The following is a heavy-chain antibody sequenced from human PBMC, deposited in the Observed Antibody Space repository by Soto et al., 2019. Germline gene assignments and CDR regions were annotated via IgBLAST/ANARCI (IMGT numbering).Heavy chain of an antibody. CDR2: NIPICGTA. V-gene: IGHV1-69*01. CDR3: VRDIIVVIGPATANSGMDV. CDR1: GGTFSTYG. D-gene: IGHD2-15*01. J-gene: IGHJ6*01. Sequence: KVPCKASGGTFSTYGISWVLQAPGQGLDCMGQNIPICGTANYAQKLQGRVTITADEFTTTAYMEVRSLRSEDTAVYYCVRDIIVVIGPATANSGMDVWGQGTTVTVSS.